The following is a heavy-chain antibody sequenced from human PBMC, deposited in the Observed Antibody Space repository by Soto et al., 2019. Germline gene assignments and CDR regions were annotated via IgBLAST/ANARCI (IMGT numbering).Heavy chain of an antibody. V-gene: IGHV3-23*01. CDR1: GFTFISSA. D-gene: IGHD3-10*01. Sequence: GGSLRLSCAASGFTFISSAISWVRQAPGKGLEWVSAVSANGQGIHYADSVRGRFTISRDNSKNTVFLHMDSLSAEDTAVYYCAKDRHYPRDYFHYWGQGTLVTVSS. J-gene: IGHJ4*02. CDR3: AKDRHYPRDYFHY. CDR2: VSANGQGI.